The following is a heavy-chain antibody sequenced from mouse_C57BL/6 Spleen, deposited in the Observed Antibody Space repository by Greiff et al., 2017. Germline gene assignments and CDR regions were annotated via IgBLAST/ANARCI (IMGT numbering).Heavy chain of an antibody. CDR3: ARGGAATMVTTSLSYYAMDY. CDR2: ISDGGSYT. V-gene: IGHV5-4*01. J-gene: IGHJ4*01. Sequence: EVQRVESGGGLVKPGGSLKLSCAASGFTFSSYAMSWVRQTPEKRLEWVATISDGGSYTYYPDNVKGRFTISRDNAKNNLYLQMGHLKSEDPATYYCARGGAATMVTTSLSYYAMDYWGQGTSVTVSS. D-gene: IGHD2-2*01. CDR1: GFTFSSYA.